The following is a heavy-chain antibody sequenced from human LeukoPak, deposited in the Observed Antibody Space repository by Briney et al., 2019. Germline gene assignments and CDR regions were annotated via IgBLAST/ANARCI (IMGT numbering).Heavy chain of an antibody. J-gene: IGHJ4*02. CDR2: ISSSGSST. D-gene: IGHD6-25*01. V-gene: IGHV3-23*01. Sequence: PGGSLRLSCAASGFTFSSYAMSWVRQAPGKGLEWVSAISSSGSSTYYAGSVKGRFTTSRDNSKRTLYLQMNSLRVEDTAVYYCAPLAANIFDYWGQGTLVTASS. CDR3: APLAANIFDY. CDR1: GFTFSSYA.